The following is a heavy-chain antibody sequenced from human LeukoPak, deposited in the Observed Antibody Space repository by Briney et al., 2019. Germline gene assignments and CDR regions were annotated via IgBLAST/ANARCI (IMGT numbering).Heavy chain of an antibody. CDR3: AKNRAPPAVTGLGY. V-gene: IGHV3-23*01. CDR2: ISGSGGST. CDR1: GFTFSSYA. J-gene: IGHJ4*02. D-gene: IGHD4-23*01. Sequence: GGSLRLSCAASGFTFSSYAMSWVRQAPGKGLEWASAISGSGGSTYYADSVKGRFTISRDNSKNTLYLQMNSLRAEDTAVYYCAKNRAPPAVTGLGYWGQGTLVTVSS.